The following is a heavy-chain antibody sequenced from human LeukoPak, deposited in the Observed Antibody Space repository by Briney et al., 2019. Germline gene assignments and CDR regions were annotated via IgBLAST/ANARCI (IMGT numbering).Heavy chain of an antibody. Sequence: PSETLSLTCTVSGGSISSGGYYCNWIRQHPGKGLEWIGYIYYSGSTSYNPSPKSRVTISLDTSKNQFSLKLSSVTAADTAVYYCASVPATVRYFFDYWGQGTLVTVSS. V-gene: IGHV4-31*03. J-gene: IGHJ4*02. CDR3: ASVPATVRYFFDY. CDR1: GGSISSGGYY. CDR2: IYYSGST. D-gene: IGHD2-2*01.